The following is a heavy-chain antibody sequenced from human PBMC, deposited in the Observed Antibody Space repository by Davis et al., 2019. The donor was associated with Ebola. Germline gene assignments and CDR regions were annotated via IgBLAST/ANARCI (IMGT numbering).Heavy chain of an antibody. Sequence: AASVKVSCKASGYTFTSYYMHWVRQAPGQGLEWMGIINPSGGSTSYAQKFQGRVTMTRDTSTSTVYMELSSLRSEDTAVYYCATEQFSSGWPKRGGMDVWGQGTTVTVSS. CDR1: GYTFTSYY. J-gene: IGHJ6*02. CDR3: ATEQFSSGWPKRGGMDV. D-gene: IGHD6-19*01. V-gene: IGHV1-46*01. CDR2: INPSGGST.